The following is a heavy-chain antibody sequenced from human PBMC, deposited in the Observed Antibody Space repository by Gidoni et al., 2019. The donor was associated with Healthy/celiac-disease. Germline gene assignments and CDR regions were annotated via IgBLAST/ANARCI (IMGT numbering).Heavy chain of an antibody. CDR1: GFTFSSYA. CDR2: ISYDGSNK. CDR3: ARGKLRMATSKPGFDY. J-gene: IGHJ4*02. V-gene: IGHV3-30-3*01. Sequence: QVQLVESGGGVVQPGRSLRLSCAASGFTFSSYAMHWVRQAPGKGLEWVAVISYDGSNKYYADSVKGRFTISRDNSKNTLYLQMNSLRAEDTAVYYCARGKLRMATSKPGFDYWGQGTLVTVSS. D-gene: IGHD5-12*01.